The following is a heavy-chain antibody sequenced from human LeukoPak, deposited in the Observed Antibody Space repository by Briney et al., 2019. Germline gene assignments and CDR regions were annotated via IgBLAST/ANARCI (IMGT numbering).Heavy chain of an antibody. CDR3: ARDYCGGDCYLDNWFDP. D-gene: IGHD2-21*01. CDR2: IYTRGRT. Sequence: SETLSLTCTVSGGSISSGSYYWSWIRQPAGKGLEWIGRIYTRGRTNYNPSLKSRVTISVDTSKNQFSLKLSSVTAADTAVYYCARDYCGGDCYLDNWFDPWGQGTLVTVSS. J-gene: IGHJ5*02. V-gene: IGHV4-61*02. CDR1: GGSISSGSYY.